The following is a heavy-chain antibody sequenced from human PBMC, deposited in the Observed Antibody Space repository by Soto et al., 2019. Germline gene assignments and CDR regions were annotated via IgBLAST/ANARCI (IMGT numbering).Heavy chain of an antibody. V-gene: IGHV1-69*13. D-gene: IGHD2-21*01. CDR1: VGTFSSYA. CDR2: IIPIFGTA. Sequence: SVNLSCKAAVGTFSSYAISCVLQAPGQGLEWMGGIIPIFGTANYAQKFQGRVTITADESTSTAYMELSSLRSEDTAVYYCARAVVGYYYYGMDVWGQGTTVTVSS. J-gene: IGHJ6*02. CDR3: ARAVVGYYYYGMDV.